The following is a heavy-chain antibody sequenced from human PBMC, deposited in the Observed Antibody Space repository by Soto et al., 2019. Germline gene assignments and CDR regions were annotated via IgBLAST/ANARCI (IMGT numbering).Heavy chain of an antibody. CDR3: ANGSYGSGSMNWFDP. J-gene: IGHJ5*02. V-gene: IGHV3-23*01. CDR1: GFTFSSYA. CDR2: ISGSGGST. Sequence: GWSLRLSCAASGFTFSSYAMSWVRQAPGKGLEWVSAISGSGGSTYYADSVKGRFTISRDNSKNTLYLQMNSLRAEDTAVYYCANGSYGSGSMNWFDPWGQGTMVSVCS. D-gene: IGHD3-10*01.